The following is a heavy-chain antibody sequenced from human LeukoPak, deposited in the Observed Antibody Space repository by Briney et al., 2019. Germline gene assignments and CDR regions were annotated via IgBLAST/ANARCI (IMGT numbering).Heavy chain of an antibody. J-gene: IGHJ4*02. D-gene: IGHD3-10*01. Sequence: ASVKVSCKASGYTFTSYGISWVRQAPGQGREWMGWISAYNGNTNYAQKLQGRVTMTTDTSTSRAYMELRSLRSDDTAVYYCARDTIWFGSSPPNYFAYWGQGTLVTVSS. V-gene: IGHV1-18*01. CDR3: ARDTIWFGSSPPNYFAY. CDR1: GYTFTSYG. CDR2: ISAYNGNT.